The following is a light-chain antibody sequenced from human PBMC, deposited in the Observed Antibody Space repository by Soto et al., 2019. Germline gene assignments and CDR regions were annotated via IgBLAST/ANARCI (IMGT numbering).Light chain of an antibody. J-gene: IGKJ5*01. V-gene: IGKV3-20*01. CDR3: HQYASSPLT. Sequence: EIVLTQSPGTLSLSPGEKATLSYRASQSVGSNYLAWYQQTPGHAPRLLIHGASTRATGISDRFSGSGSGTDFTLTLSRLESEDSAVYYCHQYASSPLTFGQGTRLEIK. CDR1: QSVGSNY. CDR2: GAS.